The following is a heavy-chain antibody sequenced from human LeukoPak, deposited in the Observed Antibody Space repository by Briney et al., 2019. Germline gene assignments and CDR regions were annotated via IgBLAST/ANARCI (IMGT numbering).Heavy chain of an antibody. CDR3: ARDYGANSGWFDP. CDR1: GYTFTSYD. V-gene: IGHV1-8*01. J-gene: IGHJ5*02. D-gene: IGHD4-23*01. Sequence: GASVKVSCKASGYTFTSYDVNWVRQATGQGLEWMGWMSPNSGYTGYAQKFQGRVTMTRDTSISTAYMELSSLRSEDTAVYYCARDYGANSGWFDPWGQGSLVTVS. CDR2: MSPNSGYT.